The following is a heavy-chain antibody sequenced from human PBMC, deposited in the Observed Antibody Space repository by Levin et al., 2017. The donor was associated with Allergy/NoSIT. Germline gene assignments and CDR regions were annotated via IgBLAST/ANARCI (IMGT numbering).Heavy chain of an antibody. Sequence: SQTLSLTCAISGDSVSSNTAAWNWIRQSPSRGLEWLGRTYYRSQWSYNYAAFVRGRLTISSDTSKNQFSLQLNSVTPEDTAVYFCVRDGSTSWNYFDYWGLGTQVTVSS. CDR2: TYYRSQWSY. V-gene: IGHV6-1*01. CDR3: VRDGSTSWNYFDY. D-gene: IGHD2-2*01. CDR1: GDSVSSNTAA. J-gene: IGHJ4*02.